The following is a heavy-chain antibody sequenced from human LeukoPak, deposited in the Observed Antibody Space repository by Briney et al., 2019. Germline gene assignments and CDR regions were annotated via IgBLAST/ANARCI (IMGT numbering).Heavy chain of an antibody. CDR1: GYTFTNYY. D-gene: IGHD1-26*01. CDR2: INPSGGST. J-gene: IGHJ4*02. Sequence: ASVKVSCKASGYTFTNYYMHWVRQAPGQGLEWMGIINPSGGSTSYAQKFQGRVTMTRDMSTSTVYMELSSLRSEDTAVYYYARPKGGPLSYWGQGTLVTISS. CDR3: ARPKGGPLSY. V-gene: IGHV1-46*01.